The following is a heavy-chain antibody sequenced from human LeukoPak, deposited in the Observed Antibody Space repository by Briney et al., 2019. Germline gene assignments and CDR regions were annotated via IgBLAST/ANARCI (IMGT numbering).Heavy chain of an antibody. J-gene: IGHJ4*02. CDR3: ASARLTPYYFDY. D-gene: IGHD3-16*01. CDR1: GFTFSTYN. Sequence: GGSLRLSCAVSGFTFSTYNMNWVRQAPGKGLEWVSSITSTSTYIYYADSVKGRFTISRDNAKNSLYLQMNSLRAEDTALYYCASARLTPYYFDYWGQGTLVTVSS. CDR2: ITSTSTYI. V-gene: IGHV3-21*04.